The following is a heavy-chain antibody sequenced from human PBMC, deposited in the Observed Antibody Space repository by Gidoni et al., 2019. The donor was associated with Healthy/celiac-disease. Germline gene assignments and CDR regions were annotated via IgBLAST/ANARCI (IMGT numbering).Heavy chain of an antibody. V-gene: IGHV1-46*01. CDR2: INPSGGST. CDR3: ARDRRYYGSGSYYHYYYYGMDV. CDR1: GYTFTAYH. J-gene: IGHJ6*02. D-gene: IGHD3-10*01. Sequence: QVQLVQSGAEVKKPGASVKVSGKASGYTFTAYHSPWLRQAPGKGLEWMGRINPSGGSTSYAQKFQGRVTMTRDTSTSTVYMELSSLRSEDTAVYYCARDRRYYGSGSYYHYYYYGMDVWGQGTTVTVSS.